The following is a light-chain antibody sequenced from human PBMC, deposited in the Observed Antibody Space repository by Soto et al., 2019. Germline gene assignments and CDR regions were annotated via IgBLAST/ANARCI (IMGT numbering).Light chain of an antibody. V-gene: IGLV2-14*01. CDR2: EVS. Sequence: QSALTQPASVSGSPGQSITISCTGTSSDVGGYRFVSWYQHHPGEAPKLIIYEVSNRPSGVSSHFSGSKSGNTASLTISGLQAEDESLYYCSSKSSGSTPMLFGGGT. CDR1: SSDVGGYRF. CDR3: SSKSSGSTPML. J-gene: IGLJ3*02.